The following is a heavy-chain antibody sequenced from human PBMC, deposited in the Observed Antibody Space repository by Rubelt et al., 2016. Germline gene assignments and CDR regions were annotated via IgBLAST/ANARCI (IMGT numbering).Heavy chain of an antibody. CDR3: ARVDSSGYFDY. CDR2: ISYDGSNK. D-gene: IGHD6-19*01. Sequence: VQLVESGGGLVQPGGSLRLSCAASGFTFSSYAMHWVRQAPGKGLEWVAVISYDGSNKYYADSVKGRFTISRDNSKNTLYLQMNSLRAEDTAVYYCARVDSSGYFDYWGQGTLVTVSS. V-gene: IGHV3-30*04. CDR1: GFTFSSYA. J-gene: IGHJ4*02.